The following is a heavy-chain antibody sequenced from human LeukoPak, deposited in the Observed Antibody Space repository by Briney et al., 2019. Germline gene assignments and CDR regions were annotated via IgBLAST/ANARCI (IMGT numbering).Heavy chain of an antibody. CDR1: GYTLTELS. J-gene: IGHJ6*02. CDR2: FDPEDGET. D-gene: IGHD6-13*01. V-gene: IGHV1-24*01. Sequence: GASVTVSCTVSGYTLTELSMHWVRQAPGKGLEWMGGFDPEDGETIYAQKFQGRVTMTEDTSTDTAYMELSSLRSEDTAVYYCARVRSIAAAGAMDVWGQGTTVTVSS. CDR3: ARVRSIAAAGAMDV.